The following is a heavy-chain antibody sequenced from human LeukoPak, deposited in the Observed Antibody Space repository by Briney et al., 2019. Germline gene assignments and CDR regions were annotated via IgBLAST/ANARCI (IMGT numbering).Heavy chain of an antibody. CDR1: GYTFTSYG. V-gene: IGHV1-18*01. CDR2: ISAYNGNT. CDR3: ARDRRVRGYYYYGMDV. J-gene: IGHJ6*02. Sequence: PWASVKVSCKASGYTFTSYGVSWVRQAPGQGLEWMGWISAYNGNTNYAQKLQGRVTMTTDTSTSTAYMELRSLRSDDTAVYYCARDRRVRGYYYYGMDVWGQGTTVTVSS. D-gene: IGHD3-10*01.